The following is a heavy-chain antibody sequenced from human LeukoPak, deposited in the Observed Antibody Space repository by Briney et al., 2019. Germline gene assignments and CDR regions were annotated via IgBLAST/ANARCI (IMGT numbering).Heavy chain of an antibody. V-gene: IGHV3-7*01. Sequence: PGGSLRLSCAASGFSVGTNYMTWVRQAPGKGLEWVANIKQDGSEKYYVDSVKGRVTISRDNVKSSLYLQMNSLRAEDTAVYYCAGVSYYVDDAFDIWGQGTMVTVSS. J-gene: IGHJ3*02. D-gene: IGHD3-10*01. CDR1: GFSVGTNY. CDR2: IKQDGSEK. CDR3: AGVSYYVDDAFDI.